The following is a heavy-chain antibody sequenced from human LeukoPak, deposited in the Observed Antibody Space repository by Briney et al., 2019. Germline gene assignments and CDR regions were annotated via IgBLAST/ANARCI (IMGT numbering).Heavy chain of an antibody. V-gene: IGHV1-8*01. Sequence: ASVKVSCKASGYTFTSYDINWVRQATGQGLEWMGWMNPNSGNTGYAQKFQGRVTMTRNTSISTAYMELSGLRPEDTAVYYCARGLRQQLVLCYYWGQGTLVTVSS. D-gene: IGHD6-13*01. J-gene: IGHJ4*02. CDR2: MNPNSGNT. CDR1: GYTFTSYD. CDR3: ARGLRQQLVLCYY.